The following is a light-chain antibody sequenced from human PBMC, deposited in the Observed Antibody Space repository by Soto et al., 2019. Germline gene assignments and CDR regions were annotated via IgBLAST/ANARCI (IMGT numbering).Light chain of an antibody. CDR2: RSS. Sequence: QSVLTQPPSVSGAPGQRVTIACTGSSSNIGAGYDVHWYRHFPGVAPKLLLFRSSHRPSGVPDRFSGFTSGTSASLAITGLQPDDEAVYYCQSFDSGLVGLIFGAGTKLPVL. CDR3: QSFDSGLVGLI. V-gene: IGLV1-40*01. J-gene: IGLJ2*01. CDR1: SSNIGAGYD.